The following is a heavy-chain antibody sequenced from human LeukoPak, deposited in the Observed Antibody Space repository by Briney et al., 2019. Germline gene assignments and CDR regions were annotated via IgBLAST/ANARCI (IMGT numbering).Heavy chain of an antibody. Sequence: PGGSLRLSCAASGFTFTDYSMNWVRQAPGKGLEWVSSISSSSSTIYYADSVKGRFTISRDNAKNSLYLQMNSLRAEDTAVYYCARGGLRFLEWLLNYWGQGTLVTVSS. V-gene: IGHV3-48*01. D-gene: IGHD3-3*01. CDR1: GFTFTDYS. J-gene: IGHJ4*02. CDR3: ARGGLRFLEWLLNY. CDR2: ISSSSSTI.